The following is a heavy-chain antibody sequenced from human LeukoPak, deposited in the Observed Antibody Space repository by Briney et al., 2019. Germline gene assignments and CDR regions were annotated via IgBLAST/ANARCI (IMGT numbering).Heavy chain of an antibody. J-gene: IGHJ4*02. CDR1: GGSISSGSYF. CDR2: IYPSGSN. Sequence: SETLSLTCTVSGGSISSGSYFWSWIRQPAGKGLEGIGRIYPSGSNNYKPTLKSRVTISVDTSKNQFSLKLNSVTAADTAIYYCARETWEAYGLGEADYWGQGTLVTVSS. D-gene: IGHD3-16*01. V-gene: IGHV4-61*02. CDR3: ARETWEAYGLGEADY.